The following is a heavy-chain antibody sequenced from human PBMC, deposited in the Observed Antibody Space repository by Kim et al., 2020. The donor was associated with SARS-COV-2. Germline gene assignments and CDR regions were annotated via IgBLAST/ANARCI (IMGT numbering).Heavy chain of an antibody. D-gene: IGHD4-17*01. J-gene: IGHJ5*02. CDR3: ARGGAPGYYRVPLNP. Sequence: GGSLRLSCAASGFTVNANYMSWVRQAPGKGLEWVSLISSGGNANYAAPVQGRFSISRDTSKNTMFLQMNNLSGEDTAVYYCARGGAPGYYRVPLNPWGQGTLVIVSS. V-gene: IGHV3-53*01. CDR2: ISSGGNA. CDR1: GFTVNANY.